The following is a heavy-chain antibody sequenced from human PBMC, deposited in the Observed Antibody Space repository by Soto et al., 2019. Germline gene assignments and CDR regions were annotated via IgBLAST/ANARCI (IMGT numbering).Heavy chain of an antibody. J-gene: IGHJ4*02. CDR1: GFTFGDYA. CDR2: IRSKAYGGTT. Sequence: GGSLRLSCTASGFTFGDYAMSWFRQAPGKGLEWVGFIRSKAYGGTTEYAASVKGRFTISRDDSKSIAYLQMNSLKTEDTAVYYCTREASGYSYGDRTWYFDYWGQGTLVTVSS. D-gene: IGHD5-18*01. V-gene: IGHV3-49*03. CDR3: TREASGYSYGDRTWYFDY.